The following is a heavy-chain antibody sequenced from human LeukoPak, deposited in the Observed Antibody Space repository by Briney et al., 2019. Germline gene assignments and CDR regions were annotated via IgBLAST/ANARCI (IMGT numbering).Heavy chain of an antibody. V-gene: IGHV4-59*01. CDR1: GGSISSYY. CDR3: ASGAFRVAFDY. D-gene: IGHD3-10*01. J-gene: IGHJ4*02. Sequence: PSQTLSLTCTVSGGSISSYYWSWIRQPPGKGLEWIGYIYYSGSTNYNPSLKSRVTISVDTSKNQFSLKLSSVTAADTAVYYCASGAFRVAFDYWGQGTLVTVSS. CDR2: IYYSGST.